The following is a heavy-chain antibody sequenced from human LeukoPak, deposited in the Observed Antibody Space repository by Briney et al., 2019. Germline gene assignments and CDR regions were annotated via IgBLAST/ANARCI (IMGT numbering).Heavy chain of an antibody. J-gene: IGHJ3*02. Sequence: GGSLRLSCAASGFIFSNYEMNWVRQAPGKGLEWVSYISSSGGTKYYADSVKGRFTISRDNAKNSLYLQMNSLRAEDTGVYYCAREWADAFDIWGQGTMVTVSS. V-gene: IGHV3-48*03. CDR1: GFIFSNYE. CDR3: AREWADAFDI. CDR2: ISSSGGTK.